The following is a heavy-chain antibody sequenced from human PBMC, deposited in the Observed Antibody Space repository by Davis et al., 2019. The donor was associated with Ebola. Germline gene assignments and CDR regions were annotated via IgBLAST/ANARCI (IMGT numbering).Heavy chain of an antibody. CDR2: INPNSGGT. V-gene: IGHV1-2*02. CDR3: AREMGIPGELLLLVPDAFDI. D-gene: IGHD1-26*01. J-gene: IGHJ3*02. CDR1: GYTFTGYY. Sequence: ASVKVSCKASGYTFTGYYMHWVRQAPGQGLEWMGWINPNSGGTNYAQKFQGRVTMTRDTSISTAYMELSRLRSDDTAVYYCAREMGIPGELLLLVPDAFDIWGQGTMVTVSS.